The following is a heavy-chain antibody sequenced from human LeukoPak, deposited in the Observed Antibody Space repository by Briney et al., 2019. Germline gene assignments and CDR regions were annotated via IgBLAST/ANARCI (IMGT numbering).Heavy chain of an antibody. CDR3: ARAKRTAPNVYYFDY. CDR1: GYTFTSYD. Sequence: ASVKVSCKASGYTFTSYDINWVRQATGQGLEWMGWMNPNSGNTGYAQKFQGRVTMTRNTSISAAYMELSSLRSEDTAVYYCARAKRTAPNVYYFDYWGQGTLVTVSS. J-gene: IGHJ4*02. V-gene: IGHV1-8*01. D-gene: IGHD1-1*01. CDR2: MNPNSGNT.